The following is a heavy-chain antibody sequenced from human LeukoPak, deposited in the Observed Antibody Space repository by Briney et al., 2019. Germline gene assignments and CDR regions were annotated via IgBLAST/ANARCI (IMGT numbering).Heavy chain of an antibody. D-gene: IGHD4-17*01. CDR2: ITPDGNGK. CDR3: ARDRAVTQDWVEFDP. V-gene: IGHV3-7*01. CDR1: GFPFGSFW. J-gene: IGHJ5*02. Sequence: GGSLRLSCAASGFPFGSFWMSWVRQAPGKGLEWVANITPDGNGKYYVDSVKGRFTISRDNSKNTMYLQMNRLRVEDTAVYFCARDRAVTQDWVEFDPWGQGTLVTVSS.